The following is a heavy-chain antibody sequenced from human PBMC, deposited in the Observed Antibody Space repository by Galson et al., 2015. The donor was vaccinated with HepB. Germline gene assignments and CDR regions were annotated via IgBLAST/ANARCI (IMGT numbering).Heavy chain of an antibody. CDR2: INPSGGST. J-gene: IGHJ4*02. V-gene: IGHV1-46*03. CDR1: GYTFTSYY. D-gene: IGHD5-24*01. CDR3: ARDREMATMVLDY. Sequence: SVKVSCKASGYTFTSYYMHWVRQAPGQGLEWMGIINPSGGSTSHAQKFQGRVTMTRDTSTSTVYMELSSLRSEDTAVYYCARDREMATMVLDYWGQGTLVTVSS.